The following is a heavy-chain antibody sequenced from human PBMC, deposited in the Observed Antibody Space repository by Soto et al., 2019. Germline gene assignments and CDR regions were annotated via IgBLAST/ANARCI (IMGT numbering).Heavy chain of an antibody. CDR1: CGSISRYY. CDR2: IFSSGST. Sequence: SETLSRTCTVSCGSISRYYWSCIRQAPGRGLEWIVNIFSSGSTNYNPSLKSRVAISVDTSKNQVSLKLNAVTTADTAVYYCAREYYDFWSVTYSYYGLEVWGQGTTVTVSS. CDR3: AREYYDFWSVTYSYYGLEV. J-gene: IGHJ6*01. V-gene: IGHV4-59*01. D-gene: IGHD3-3*01.